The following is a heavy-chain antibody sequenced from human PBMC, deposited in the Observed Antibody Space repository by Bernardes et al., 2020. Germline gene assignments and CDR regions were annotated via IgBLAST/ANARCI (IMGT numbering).Heavy chain of an antibody. D-gene: IGHD6-25*01. J-gene: IGHJ4*02. Sequence: GGSLRLSCGASGLNVSSTFMNWVRQAPGKGLEWVSVIYTGGGTYYADSVKGRFTISRDNSKNTLYLQMNSLRAEDTAVYYCARDSARRPFDYWGQGTLVTISS. CDR3: ARDSARRPFDY. CDR2: IYTGGGT. CDR1: GLNVSSTF. V-gene: IGHV3-53*01.